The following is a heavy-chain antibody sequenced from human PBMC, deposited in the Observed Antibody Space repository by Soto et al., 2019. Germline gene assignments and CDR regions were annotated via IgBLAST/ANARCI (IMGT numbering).Heavy chain of an antibody. J-gene: IGHJ4*02. CDR2: IKSKTDGGTT. CDR3: GRSPERSGCLDY. D-gene: IGHD6-19*01. V-gene: IGHV3-15*01. Sequence: EVQLVESGGGLVKPGGSLRLSCAASGFTFSNAWMSWVRQAPGKGLEWVGRIKSKTDGGTTDYAAPVKGRFTISRDDSKNTLYLQMNSLKTEDTAVYYCGRSPERSGCLDYWGQGTLVTVSS. CDR1: GFTFSNAW.